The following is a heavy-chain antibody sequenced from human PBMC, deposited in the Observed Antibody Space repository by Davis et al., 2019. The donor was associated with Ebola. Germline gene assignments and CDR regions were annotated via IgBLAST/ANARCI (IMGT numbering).Heavy chain of an antibody. CDR1: GDSIGSYY. J-gene: IGHJ4*02. CDR2: IYYSGST. V-gene: IGHV4-59*12. CDR3: ARADYDILTGYATD. Sequence: SETLSLTCTVSGDSIGSYYWTWIRQPPGKGLEWIGYIYYSGSTNYNPSLKSRVTISVDTSKNQFSLKLSSVTAADTAVYYCARADYDILTGYATDWGQGTLVTVSS. D-gene: IGHD3-9*01.